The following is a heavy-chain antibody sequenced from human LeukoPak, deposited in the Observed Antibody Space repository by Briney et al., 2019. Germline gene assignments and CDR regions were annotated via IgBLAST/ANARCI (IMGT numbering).Heavy chain of an antibody. V-gene: IGHV4-59*08. CDR1: GGSISSYH. J-gene: IGHJ4*02. CDR2: IYHSGST. CDR3: ARPGYSPGGYDKATFDC. Sequence: SETLSLTCTVSGGSISSYHWSWIRQPPGKGLEWIGYIYHSGSTNYNPSLKSRVTISADTSRNQFSLNLNSVTAADTAVYYCARPGYSPGGYDKATFDCWGQGILVTVSS. D-gene: IGHD5-12*01.